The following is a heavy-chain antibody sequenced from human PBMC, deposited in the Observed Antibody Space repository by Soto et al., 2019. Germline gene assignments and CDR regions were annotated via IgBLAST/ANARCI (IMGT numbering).Heavy chain of an antibody. Sequence: PLGDLRLSFADSGFTLSNYEMSWVLQAPGKVLEWVSAISGTDDSTYYEVSVKGRFTISRDNSKNTLYLQMNSLRAEDTAVYFCAKAEWLHHHFDYWGHGNMVPVSS. V-gene: IGHV3-23*01. CDR3: AKAEWLHHHFDY. J-gene: IGHJ4*01. D-gene: IGHD3-3*01. CDR1: GFTLSNYE. CDR2: ISGTDDST.